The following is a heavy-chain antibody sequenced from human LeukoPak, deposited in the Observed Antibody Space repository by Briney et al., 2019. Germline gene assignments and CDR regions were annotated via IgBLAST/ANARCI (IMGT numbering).Heavy chain of an antibody. D-gene: IGHD5-12*01. CDR2: IYYTGST. CDR1: GGSISSYY. CDR3: ARVVYSGYDFRGAMDV. Sequence: SETLSLTCTISGGSISSYYWSWIRQPPGKGLEWIGYIYYTGSTNHNPSLKSRVTISVDTSKNQLSLKLSSVTAADTAVYYCARVVYSGYDFRGAMDVWGKGTTVTVS. J-gene: IGHJ6*03. V-gene: IGHV4-59*01.